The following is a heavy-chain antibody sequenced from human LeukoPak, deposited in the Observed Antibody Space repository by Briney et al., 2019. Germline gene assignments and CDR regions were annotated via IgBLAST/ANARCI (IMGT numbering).Heavy chain of an antibody. D-gene: IGHD3-22*01. J-gene: IGHJ4*02. Sequence: ASVKVSCKASGYTFTGYYMHWVRQAPGQGLEWMGWINPNSGGTNYAQKFQGRVAMTRDTSISTVYMELSSLRSEDTAVYYCARGGHVRLYDSPNAFEYWGQGTLVTVSS. V-gene: IGHV1-2*02. CDR3: ARGGHVRLYDSPNAFEY. CDR2: INPNSGGT. CDR1: GYTFTGYY.